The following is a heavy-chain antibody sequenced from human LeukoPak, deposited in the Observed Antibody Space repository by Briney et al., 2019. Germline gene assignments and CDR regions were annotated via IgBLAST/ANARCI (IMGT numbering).Heavy chain of an antibody. CDR3: ARDNDCSGGSCYQDY. CDR1: GYTFTSYY. D-gene: IGHD2-15*01. Sequence: ASVKVSCKASGYTFTSYYMHWVRQAPGQGLEWMGRIIPIFGTANYAQKFQGRVTITTDESTSTAYMELSSLRSEDTAVYYCARDNDCSGGSCYQDYWGQGTLVTVSS. CDR2: IIPIFGTA. V-gene: IGHV1-69*05. J-gene: IGHJ4*02.